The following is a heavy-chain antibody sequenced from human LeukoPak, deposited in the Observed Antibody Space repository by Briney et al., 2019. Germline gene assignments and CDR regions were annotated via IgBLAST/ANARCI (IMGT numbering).Heavy chain of an antibody. D-gene: IGHD2-2*01. V-gene: IGHV3-30*02. Sequence: GGSLRLSCAASGFTFSSYGMHWVRQAPGKGLEWVAFIRYDGSNKYYADSVKGRFTISRDNGRTSLSLQMDSLRADDTAVYYCATHCSSTSCSLATFDIWGQGTMVTVSS. CDR2: IRYDGSNK. J-gene: IGHJ3*02. CDR1: GFTFSSYG. CDR3: ATHCSSTSCSLATFDI.